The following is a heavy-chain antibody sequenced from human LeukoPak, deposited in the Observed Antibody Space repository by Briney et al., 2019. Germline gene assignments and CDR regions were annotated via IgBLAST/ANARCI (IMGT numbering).Heavy chain of an antibody. CDR3: ARVGDHYHWYLDL. CDR2: LYSGDTT. V-gene: IGHV3-53*01. D-gene: IGHD3-10*01. CDR1: GFSVSTKY. J-gene: IGHJ2*01. Sequence: GGSLRLSCEVSGFSVSTKYMNWVRQAPGKGLEWVSILYSGDTTYYADSVKGRFTVTRDSSKNTPYLHINSLRAEDTAVYYCARVGDHYHWYLDLWGRGALVTASS.